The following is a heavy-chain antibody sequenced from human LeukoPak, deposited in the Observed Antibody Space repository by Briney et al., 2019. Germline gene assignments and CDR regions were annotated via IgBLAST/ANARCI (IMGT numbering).Heavy chain of an antibody. Sequence: GGSLRLSCAASGFTFSSYGMHWVRQAPGKGLEWVAFIRYDGSNKYYADSVKGRFTISRDNSKNTLYLQMNSLRAEDTAVYYCARAKNYYDSSGYNTYYFDYWGQGTLVTVSS. D-gene: IGHD3-22*01. J-gene: IGHJ4*02. CDR3: ARAKNYYDSSGYNTYYFDY. CDR1: GFTFSSYG. CDR2: IRYDGSNK. V-gene: IGHV3-30*02.